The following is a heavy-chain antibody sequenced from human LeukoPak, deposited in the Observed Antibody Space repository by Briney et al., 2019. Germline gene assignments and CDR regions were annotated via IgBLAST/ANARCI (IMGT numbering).Heavy chain of an antibody. CDR1: GFTFSNYA. CDR2: FTGSGGST. V-gene: IGHV3-23*01. Sequence: GGSLRPSCAASGFTFSNYAVGWVSQAPGKGLEWVSTFTGSGGSTYYADPVKGRFTISRDNSKNTLYLQMNSLRAEDTAVYYCAKGSRSGGSYYFDYWGQGTLVTVSS. D-gene: IGHD2-15*01. J-gene: IGHJ4*02. CDR3: AKGSRSGGSYYFDY.